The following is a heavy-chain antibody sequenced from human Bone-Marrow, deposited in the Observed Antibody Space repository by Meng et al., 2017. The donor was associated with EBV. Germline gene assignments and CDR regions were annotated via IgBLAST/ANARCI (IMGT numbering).Heavy chain of an antibody. D-gene: IGHD1-14*01. V-gene: IGHV3-30*18. CDR3: AKDLSGRFDP. J-gene: IGHJ5*02. Sequence: EEVLEAGGGVVPSGWSLRLSWATSGFHFSNHGIPWVRQAPGKGPEWVAIIPSHGSNIYYADSVKGRFPISRDDSKNTLYLQMNSLRPEDTAVYFCAKDLSGRFDPWGQGTLVTVSS. CDR1: GFHFSNHG. CDR2: IPSHGSNI.